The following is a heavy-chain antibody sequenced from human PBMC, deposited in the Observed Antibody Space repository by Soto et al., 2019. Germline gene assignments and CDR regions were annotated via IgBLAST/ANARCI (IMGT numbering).Heavy chain of an antibody. D-gene: IGHD3-10*01. CDR2: IDPSDSYT. V-gene: IGHV5-10-1*01. CDR1: GYSFTSYW. J-gene: IGHJ5*02. CDR3: ARHERYGSGSYYNAWFAP. Sequence: GESLKISCKGSGYSFTSYWISWVRQMPGKGLEWMGRIDPSDSYTNYSPSFQGHVTISADKSISTAYLQWSSLKASDTAMYYCARHERYGSGSYYNAWFAPWGQGTLVTVSS.